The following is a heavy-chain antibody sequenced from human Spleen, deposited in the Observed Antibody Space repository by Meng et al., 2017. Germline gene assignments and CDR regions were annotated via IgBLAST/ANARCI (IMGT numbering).Heavy chain of an antibody. CDR3: AKVHTTLWFGELSFGMDV. Sequence: GESLKISCAASGFTFDDYAMHWVRQAPGKGLEWVSLISWDGGSTYYADSVKGRFTISRDNSKNSLYLQMNSLRAEDTALYYCAKVHTTLWFGELSFGMDVWGQGTTVTV. CDR2: ISWDGGST. J-gene: IGHJ6*02. D-gene: IGHD3-10*01. CDR1: GFTFDDYA. V-gene: IGHV3-43D*04.